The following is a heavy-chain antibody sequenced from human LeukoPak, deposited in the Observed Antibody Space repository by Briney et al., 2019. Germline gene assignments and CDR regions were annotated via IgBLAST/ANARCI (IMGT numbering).Heavy chain of an antibody. V-gene: IGHV4-61*01. J-gene: IGHJ4*02. D-gene: IGHD1-1*01. CDR2: VYNSGST. CDR1: GDSISSGNFC. CDR3: ARDRETIDY. Sequence: SETLSLTCTVSGDSISSGNFCWSWIRQPPGRRLEWIGRVYNSGSTNDNPSLKSRVMISVDTSKNQFSLNLDSVTDADAAVYYCARDRETIDYWGQGTQVTVSS.